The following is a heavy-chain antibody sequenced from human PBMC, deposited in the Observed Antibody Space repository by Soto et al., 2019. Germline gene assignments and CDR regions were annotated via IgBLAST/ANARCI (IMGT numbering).Heavy chain of an antibody. J-gene: IGHJ4*02. CDR3: AGDPYYYASGF. V-gene: IGHV3-11*01. Sequence: QVQLVESGGGLVEPGGSLRLSCAASGFRFSDQYMTWIRQAPGKGLEWVSKISGSGTITYYADSVKGRFTVSRDNAKNSLYLQMNDLRAEDTAVYYCAGDPYYYASGFWGPGTLVTVSS. CDR1: GFRFSDQY. D-gene: IGHD3-10*01. CDR2: ISGSGTIT.